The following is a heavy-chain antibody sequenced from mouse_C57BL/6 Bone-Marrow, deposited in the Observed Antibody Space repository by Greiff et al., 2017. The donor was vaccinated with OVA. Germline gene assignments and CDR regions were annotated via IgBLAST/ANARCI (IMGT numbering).Heavy chain of an antibody. CDR2: ISSGSSTI. V-gene: IGHV5-17*01. CDR1: GFTFSDYG. Sequence: EVQGVESGGGLVKPGGSLKLSCAASGFTFSDYGMHWVRQAPEKGLEWVAYISSGSSTIYYADTVKGRFTISRDNAKNTLFLQMTSLRSEDTAMYYCARTYYDYDAYYAMDYWGQGTSVTVSS. D-gene: IGHD2-4*01. CDR3: ARTYYDYDAYYAMDY. J-gene: IGHJ4*01.